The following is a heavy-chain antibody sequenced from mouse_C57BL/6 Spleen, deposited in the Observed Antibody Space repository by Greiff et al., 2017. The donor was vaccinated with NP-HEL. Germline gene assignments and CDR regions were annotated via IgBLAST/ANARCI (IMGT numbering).Heavy chain of an antibody. CDR2: ISNGGGST. CDR1: GFTFSDYY. CDR3: ARLPRRFYYGSSYAMDY. J-gene: IGHJ4*01. V-gene: IGHV5-12*01. Sequence: DVQLVESGGGLVQPGGSLKLSCAASGFTFSDYYMYWVRQTPEKRLEWVAYISNGGGSTYYPDTVKGRFTISRDNAKNTLYLQMSRLKSEDTAMYYCARLPRRFYYGSSYAMDYWGQGTSVTVSS. D-gene: IGHD1-1*01.